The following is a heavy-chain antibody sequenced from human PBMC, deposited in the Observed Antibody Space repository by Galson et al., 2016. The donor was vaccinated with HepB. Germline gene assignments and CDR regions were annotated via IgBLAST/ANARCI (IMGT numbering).Heavy chain of an antibody. Sequence: SLRLSCAASGFTVTRSYMTWVRQAPGKGLEWVSVIYTSGATYYADSVKGRLIMSRNNAKNTVDLQMSSLRTEDTAVYYCARGLVGSTTAFDSRGQGTLVAVSS. CDR3: ARGLVGSTTAFDS. V-gene: IGHV3-53*01. CDR1: GFTVTRSY. J-gene: IGHJ4*02. D-gene: IGHD2/OR15-2a*01. CDR2: IYTSGAT.